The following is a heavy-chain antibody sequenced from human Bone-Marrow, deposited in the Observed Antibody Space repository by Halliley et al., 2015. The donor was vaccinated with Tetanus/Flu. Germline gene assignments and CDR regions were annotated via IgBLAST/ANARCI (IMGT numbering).Heavy chain of an antibody. CDR3: ARGGTIFGVVQNYYYYAMDV. D-gene: IGHD3-3*01. J-gene: IGHJ6*02. Sequence: SGFNFSDYYMSWIRQAPGKGLEWVSYISRSGSIIYNADSVKGRFTISRDNAKSSLFLQMNSLRAEDTAVYYCARGGTIFGVVQNYYYYAMDVWGQGTTVTVSS. CDR1: GFNFSDYY. CDR2: ISRSGSII. V-gene: IGHV3-11*01.